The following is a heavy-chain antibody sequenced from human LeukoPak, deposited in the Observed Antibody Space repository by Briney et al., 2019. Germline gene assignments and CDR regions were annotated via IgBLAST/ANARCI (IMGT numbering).Heavy chain of an antibody. CDR3: AKERDTAMVTINY. V-gene: IGHV3-30*02. CDR2: IRYDGSNK. J-gene: IGHJ4*02. Sequence: GGSLRLSCAASGFTFSSYGMHWVRQAPGKGLEWVAFIRYDGSNKYYADSVKGRFTISRDNSKNTLYLQMNSLRAEDTAVYYCAKERDTAMVTINYWGQGTLVTVSS. D-gene: IGHD5-18*01. CDR1: GFTFSSYG.